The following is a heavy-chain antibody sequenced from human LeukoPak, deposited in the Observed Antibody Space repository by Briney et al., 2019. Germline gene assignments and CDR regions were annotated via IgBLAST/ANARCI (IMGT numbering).Heavy chain of an antibody. D-gene: IGHD6-19*01. CDR1: GGSFSGYY. CDR3: ARGSLIAVAGTRYFDL. J-gene: IGHJ2*01. CDR2: INHSGST. Sequence: SETPSPTCAAYGGSFSGYYWSWIRQPPGKGLEWIGEINHSGSTNYNPSLKSRVTISVDTSKNQFSLKLSSVTAADTAVYYCARGSLIAVAGTRYFDLWGRGTLVTVSS. V-gene: IGHV4-34*01.